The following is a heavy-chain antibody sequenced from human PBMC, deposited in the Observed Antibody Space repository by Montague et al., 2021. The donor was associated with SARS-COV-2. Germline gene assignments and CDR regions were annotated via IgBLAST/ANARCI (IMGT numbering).Heavy chain of an antibody. CDR2: IYYSGST. Sequence: SETLSLTCTVSGGSISSSSYYWGWIRQPPGKGLEWIGSIYYSGSTYYNPSLKSRVTISVDTSKNQFSLKLSSVTAADTAVYYCAILRWLRGWFDPWGQGTLVTGSS. CDR1: GGSISSSSYY. J-gene: IGHJ5*02. CDR3: AILRWLRGWFDP. V-gene: IGHV4-39*01. D-gene: IGHD4-17*01.